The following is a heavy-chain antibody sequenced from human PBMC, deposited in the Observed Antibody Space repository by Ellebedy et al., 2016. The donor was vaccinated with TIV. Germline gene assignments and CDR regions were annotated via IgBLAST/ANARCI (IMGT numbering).Heavy chain of an antibody. D-gene: IGHD4-23*01. Sequence: PGGSLRLSCAASGFSFGSFWLSWVRQAPGKGLEWVSSISGSGGSTYYADSVKGLFTISRDNSKNTLYLQMNSLRAEDTAVYYCAKSPRDDYGGNSGFDACDIWGQGTMVTVSS. CDR2: ISGSGGST. CDR3: AKSPRDDYGGNSGFDACDI. V-gene: IGHV3-23*01. J-gene: IGHJ3*02. CDR1: GFSFGSFW.